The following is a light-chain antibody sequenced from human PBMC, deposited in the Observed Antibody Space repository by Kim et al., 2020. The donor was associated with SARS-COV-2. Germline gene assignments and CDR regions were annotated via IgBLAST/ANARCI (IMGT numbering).Light chain of an antibody. CDR2: GAS. J-gene: IGKJ2*01. CDR1: QSVRSD. Sequence: SVSPGESATLSCRASQSVRSDLAWYQQKPGQAPRLLIYGASTRASGIPVRFSGSGSGTEFTLTISSLQSEDFALYYCQQYNNWPHTFGQGTNLEI. V-gene: IGKV3-15*01. CDR3: QQYNNWPHT.